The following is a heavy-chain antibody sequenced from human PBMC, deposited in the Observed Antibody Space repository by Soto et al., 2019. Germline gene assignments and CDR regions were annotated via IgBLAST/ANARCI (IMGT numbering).Heavy chain of an antibody. D-gene: IGHD6-19*01. Sequence: QVQLVQSGAEVKKPGASVKVSCKASGYTFTSYYMHWVRQAPGQGLEWMGIINPSGGSTSYAQKFQCRVTMTRYTATSTVYMELSSLRSEDTAVYYCARGSSGWGNWFDPWGQGTLVTVSS. CDR3: ARGSSGWGNWFDP. CDR2: INPSGGST. V-gene: IGHV1-46*01. CDR1: GYTFTSYY. J-gene: IGHJ5*02.